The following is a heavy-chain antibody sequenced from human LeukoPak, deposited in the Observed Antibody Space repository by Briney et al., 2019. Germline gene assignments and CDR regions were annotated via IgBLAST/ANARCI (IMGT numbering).Heavy chain of an antibody. CDR1: GGSFSGYY. CDR3: ARGPNDYGDVTVSADFGY. Sequence: SETLSLTCAVYGGSFSGYYWSWIRQPPGKGLEWIGEINHSGSTNYNPSLKSRVTISVDTSKNQFSLKLSSVTAADTAVYYCARGPNDYGDVTVSADFGYWGQGTLVTVSS. V-gene: IGHV4-34*01. J-gene: IGHJ4*02. CDR2: INHSGST. D-gene: IGHD4-17*01.